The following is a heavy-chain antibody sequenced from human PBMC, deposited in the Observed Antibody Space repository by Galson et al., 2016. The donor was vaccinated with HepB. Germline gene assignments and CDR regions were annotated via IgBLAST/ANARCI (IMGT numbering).Heavy chain of an antibody. V-gene: IGHV1-69*06. J-gene: IGHJ6*03. CDR3: ARSFRVGSRYYNRNNHQYYYMDV. Sequence: SVKVSCKASGGTFSTHIITWVRQAPGQGLEWMGGIVPIFGTANYAQKIQDRVTITADTSTSTVYMELSSLRSEGTAVFYCARSFRVGSRYYNRNNHQYYYMDVWGKGTTVTVSS. CDR2: IVPIFGTA. CDR1: GGTFSTHI. D-gene: IGHD1-1*01.